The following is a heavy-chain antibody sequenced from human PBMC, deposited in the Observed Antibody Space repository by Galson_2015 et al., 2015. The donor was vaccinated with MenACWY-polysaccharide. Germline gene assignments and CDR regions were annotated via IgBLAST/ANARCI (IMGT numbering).Heavy chain of an antibody. D-gene: IGHD5-12*01. Sequence: ETLSLTCTVSGDSTSSSSYYWGWIRQPPGKGLEWIGTIYYGGSTYYNPSLKSRVTISVDTSKNQFSLKLTSVTAADTAVYYCARQGGSGRSHDYWGQGTLVTVSS. CDR1: GDSTSSSSYY. J-gene: IGHJ4*02. CDR2: IYYGGST. V-gene: IGHV4-39*01. CDR3: ARQGGSGRSHDY.